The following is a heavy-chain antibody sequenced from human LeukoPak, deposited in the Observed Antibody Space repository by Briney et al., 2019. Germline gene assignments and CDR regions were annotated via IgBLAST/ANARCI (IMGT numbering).Heavy chain of an antibody. J-gene: IGHJ3*02. V-gene: IGHV4-59*08. CDR1: GGSINNYY. CDR2: IHSNGNT. Sequence: MPSKTLSLTCVVSGGSINNYYWSWIRQPPGKGLEWIAYIHSNGNTNYNPSFKSRVTVSVDTSKNQLSLRLTSVAAADTAIYYCARQPSATAAFDIWGQGTMVIVSS. D-gene: IGHD5-18*01. CDR3: ARQPSATAAFDI.